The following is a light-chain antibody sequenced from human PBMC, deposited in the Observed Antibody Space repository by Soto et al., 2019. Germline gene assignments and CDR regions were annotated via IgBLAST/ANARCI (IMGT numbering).Light chain of an antibody. CDR3: CSYTSSTTV. CDR1: SSDVGGYNY. Sequence: QSALTQPASVSGSLGQSITISCTGTSSDVGGYNYVSWYQQHPGKAPKLMIYEVSNRPSGVSNRFSGSKSGNTASLTISGPQAEDEDDCYCCSYTSSTTVFGTGTKLTVL. CDR2: EVS. J-gene: IGLJ1*01. V-gene: IGLV2-14*01.